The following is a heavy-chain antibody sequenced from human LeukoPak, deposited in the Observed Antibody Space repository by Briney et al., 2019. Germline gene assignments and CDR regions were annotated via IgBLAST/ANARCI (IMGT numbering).Heavy chain of an antibody. V-gene: IGHV3-72*01. CDR2: ISNRPNSYTT. J-gene: IGHJ4*02. CDR1: RFTVSDHY. Sequence: GGSLRLSCAASRFTVSDHYMHWVRQAPGKGLEWVGRISNRPNSYTTEYAASVKGRFTISRDDSKNSLYLEMNSLKTEDTAVYYCVRGPSVLVGATLDYWGQGTLVTVSS. CDR3: VRGPSVLVGATLDY. D-gene: IGHD1-26*01.